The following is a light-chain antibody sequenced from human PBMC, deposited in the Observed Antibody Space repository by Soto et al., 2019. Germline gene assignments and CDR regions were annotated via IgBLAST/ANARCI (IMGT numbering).Light chain of an antibody. V-gene: IGKV3-15*01. CDR3: QQYNNWTRT. CDR2: GSY. J-gene: IGKJ1*01. CDR1: QSVSSN. Sequence: ELVITQSPATLSVSPGERDTLSCRASQSVSSNLAWYQQKPGQSPRILIYGSYTRATGIPASFSGSSSGTEFNLTSSSLQSEDIAVYYCQQYNNWTRTVGKGTKVEIK.